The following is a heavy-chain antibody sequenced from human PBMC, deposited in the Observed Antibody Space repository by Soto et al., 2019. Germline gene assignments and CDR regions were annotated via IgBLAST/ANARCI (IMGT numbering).Heavy chain of an antibody. CDR3: ARKNSGYNNGYDY. CDR1: GGSISSSSYY. D-gene: IGHD5-18*01. V-gene: IGHV4-39*01. CDR2: VYYSGNT. Sequence: QLQLQESGPGLVKPSETLSLTCTVSGGSISSSSYYWGWIRQPPGKGLEWIGSVYYSGNTYLSPSRNSRVTMSVDTSKNQFSLKLTSVTAADTAVYYCARKNSGYNNGYDYWGQGALVTVSS. J-gene: IGHJ4*02.